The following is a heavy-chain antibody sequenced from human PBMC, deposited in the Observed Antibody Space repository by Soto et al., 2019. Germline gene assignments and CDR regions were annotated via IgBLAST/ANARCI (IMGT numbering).Heavy chain of an antibody. CDR3: VRLSGWLYYYMDV. CDR1: GFTFSSYW. V-gene: IGHV3-7*01. D-gene: IGHD6-19*01. J-gene: IGHJ6*03. CDR2: IKQDGSEK. Sequence: GGSLRLSCAASGFTFSSYWMSWVRQAPGKGLEWVANIKQDGSEKYYVDSVKGRFTISRDNAKNSLYLQMNSLRAEDTAVYYCVRLSGWLYYYMDVWGKGTTVTVSS.